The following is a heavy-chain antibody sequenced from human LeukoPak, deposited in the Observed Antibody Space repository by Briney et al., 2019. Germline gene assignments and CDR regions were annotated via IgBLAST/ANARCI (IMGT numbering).Heavy chain of an antibody. V-gene: IGHV4-38-2*02. J-gene: IGHJ4*02. CDR2: IYHSGST. CDR1: GYSISSAYY. CDR3: ARGNSIAAAGTCPFDY. Sequence: SETLSLTCTVSGYSISSAYYWGWIRQTPVKGLEWIGSIYHSGSTYYNPSLKSRVTILLDMAKSQFSLKVTSVTAADTAVYYCARGNSIAAAGTCPFDYWGQGTLVTVSS. D-gene: IGHD6-13*01.